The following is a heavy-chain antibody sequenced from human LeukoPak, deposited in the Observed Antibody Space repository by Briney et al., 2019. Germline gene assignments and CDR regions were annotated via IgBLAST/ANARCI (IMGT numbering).Heavy chain of an antibody. CDR1: GFTFGDYA. Sequence: PGGSLRLSCTASGFTFGDYAMSWFRQAPGKGLEWVGFIRSKAYGGTTEYAASVKGRFTISRDDSKSIAYLQMNSLKTEDTAVYYCTRGIMRQWLACHDYWGQGTLVTVSS. V-gene: IGHV3-49*03. CDR3: TRGIMRQWLACHDY. D-gene: IGHD6-19*01. CDR2: IRSKAYGGTT. J-gene: IGHJ4*02.